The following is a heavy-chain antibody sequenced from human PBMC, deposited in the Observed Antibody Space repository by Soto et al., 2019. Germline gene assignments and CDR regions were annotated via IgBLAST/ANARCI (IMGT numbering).Heavy chain of an antibody. D-gene: IGHD2-2*01. J-gene: IGHJ6*02. CDR2: IIPIFGTA. CDR3: ARKYCGSTSCYGYYYYYCMDV. V-gene: IGHV1-69*13. Sequence: SVKFSCKASGGTFSSYAISWVRQAPGQGLECMGGIIPIFGTANYAQKFQGRVTITADESTSTAYMELSSLRSEDTAVYYCARKYCGSTSCYGYYYYYCMDVWGQGTTVTVSS. CDR1: GGTFSSYA.